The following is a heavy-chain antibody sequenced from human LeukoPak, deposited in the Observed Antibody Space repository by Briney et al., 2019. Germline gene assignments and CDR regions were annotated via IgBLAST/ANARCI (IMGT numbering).Heavy chain of an antibody. V-gene: IGHV4-61*02. CDR1: VGSISSGSYY. J-gene: IGHJ4*02. D-gene: IGHD2-2*01. CDR2: IYTSGST. CDR3: ATEELAGTTSLDY. Sequence: SQTLSLTCTVSVGSISSGSYYWSWIRQPAGKGLEWIGRIYTSGSTNYNPSLKSRVTISVDTSKNQFSLKLSSVTAADTAVYYCATEELAGTTSLDYWGQGTLVTVSS.